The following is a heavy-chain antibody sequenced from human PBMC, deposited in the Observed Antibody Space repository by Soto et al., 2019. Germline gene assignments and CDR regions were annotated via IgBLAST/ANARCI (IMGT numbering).Heavy chain of an antibody. CDR2: IYYSGSS. V-gene: IGHV4-39*07. D-gene: IGHD3-3*01. Sequence: SETLSLTCTVSGGSISSSSYYWGWIRQPPGKGLEWIGSIYYSGSSYFNPSLKSRVTIYVDTSKNQFSLKLSSVNAADTAVYYCARDGRFLEWLLPFDYWGQGTLVTVSS. CDR1: GGSISSSSYY. J-gene: IGHJ4*02. CDR3: ARDGRFLEWLLPFDY.